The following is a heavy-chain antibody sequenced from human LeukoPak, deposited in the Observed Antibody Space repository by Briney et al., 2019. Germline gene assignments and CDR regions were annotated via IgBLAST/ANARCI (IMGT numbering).Heavy chain of an antibody. D-gene: IGHD6-6*01. J-gene: IGHJ4*02. Sequence: ASVKVSCKASGYTFTNYDFNWLRQATGQGLEWMGWMNPNSGATGYAQKFQGRVTMTRDTSINTAYMELSSLRSEDTAVYYCARWLVRGSRSSYFDDWGQGTLVTVSS. CDR3: ARWLVRGSRSSYFDD. V-gene: IGHV1-8*01. CDR2: MNPNSGAT. CDR1: GYTFTNYD.